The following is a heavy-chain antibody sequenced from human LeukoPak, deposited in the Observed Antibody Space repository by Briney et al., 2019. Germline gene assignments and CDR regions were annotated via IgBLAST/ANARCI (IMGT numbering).Heavy chain of an antibody. V-gene: IGHV3-9*01. CDR2: ISWNSGSI. CDR3: AKGIIVGASNGAFDI. Sequence: GGSLRLSCAASGFTFDDYAMHWVRQAPGKGLEWVSGISWNSGSIGYADSVKGRFTISRDNAKNSLYLQMNSLRAEDTALYYCAKGIIVGASNGAFDIWGQGTMVTVSS. D-gene: IGHD1-26*01. J-gene: IGHJ3*02. CDR1: GFTFDDYA.